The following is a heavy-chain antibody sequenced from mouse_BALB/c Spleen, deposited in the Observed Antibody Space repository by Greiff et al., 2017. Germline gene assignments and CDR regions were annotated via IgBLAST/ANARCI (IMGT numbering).Heavy chain of an antibody. CDR1: GYTFTDYA. D-gene: IGHD2-12*01. CDR3: ARDHDDAMDY. Sequence: VQLQQSGPELVRPGVSVKISCKGSGYTFTDYAMHWVKQSHAKSLEWIGVISTYYGNTNYNQKFKGKATMTVDKSSSTAYMELARLTSEDSAIYYCARDHDDAMDYWGQGTSVTVSS. V-gene: IGHV1-67*01. CDR2: ISTYYGNT. J-gene: IGHJ4*01.